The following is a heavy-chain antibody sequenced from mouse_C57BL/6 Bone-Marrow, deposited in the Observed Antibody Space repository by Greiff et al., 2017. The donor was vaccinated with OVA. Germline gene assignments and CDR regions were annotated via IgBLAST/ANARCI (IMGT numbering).Heavy chain of an antibody. D-gene: IGHD1-1*01. CDR3: ARPYYYGSSAWFAY. V-gene: IGHV1-26*01. J-gene: IGHJ3*01. Sequence: EVQLQQSGPELVKPGASVKISCKASGYTFTDYYMNWVKQSHGKSLEWIGDINPNNGGTSYNQKFKGKATLTVDKSSSTAYMELRSLTSADSAVYYCARPYYYGSSAWFAYWGQGTLVTVSA. CDR1: GYTFTDYY. CDR2: INPNNGGT.